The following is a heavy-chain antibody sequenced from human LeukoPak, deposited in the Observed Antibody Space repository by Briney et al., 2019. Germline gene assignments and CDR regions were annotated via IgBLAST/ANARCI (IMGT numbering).Heavy chain of an antibody. J-gene: IGHJ6*03. CDR2: ISSSSSTI. Sequence: PGGSLRLSCAASGFTFSSYSMNWVRQAPGKGLEWVSYISSSSSTIYYADSVKGRFTISRDNAKNSLYLQMNSLRAEDTAVYYCARSSEGRYYYDSSGFSYYYYYMDVWGKGTTVTISS. D-gene: IGHD3-22*01. CDR3: ARSSEGRYYYDSSGFSYYYYYMDV. V-gene: IGHV3-48*01. CDR1: GFTFSSYS.